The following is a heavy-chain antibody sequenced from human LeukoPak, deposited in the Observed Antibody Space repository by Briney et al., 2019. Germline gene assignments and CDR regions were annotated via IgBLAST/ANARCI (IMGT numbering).Heavy chain of an antibody. V-gene: IGHV3-7*01. J-gene: IGHJ4*02. Sequence: GESLRLSCAASGFTFSGHSMTWVRQAPGKGLEWVANINLDGSERFYVDFVKGRFTISRDNADNSMYLQMNSLRAEDTAVYYCARDARGYDILTGYYNQYYFDYWGQGTLVTVSS. CDR2: INLDGSER. D-gene: IGHD3-9*01. CDR1: GFTFSGHS. CDR3: ARDARGYDILTGYYNQYYFDY.